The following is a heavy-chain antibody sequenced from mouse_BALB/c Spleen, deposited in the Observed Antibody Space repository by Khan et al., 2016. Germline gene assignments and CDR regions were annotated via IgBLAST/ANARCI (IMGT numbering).Heavy chain of an antibody. Sequence: VQLQQPGAELVKPGASVKLSCTASGFNIKDTYMHWVKQRPEQGLEWIGRIDPANGHTKYAPKFQGKATITADTSSNTAYLQRSSLTSEDTAVYYCARSPYDYDVGFAYWGQGTLVTVSA. J-gene: IGHJ3*01. CDR3: ARSPYDYDVGFAY. V-gene: IGHV14-3*02. CDR2: IDPANGHT. D-gene: IGHD2-4*01. CDR1: GFNIKDTY.